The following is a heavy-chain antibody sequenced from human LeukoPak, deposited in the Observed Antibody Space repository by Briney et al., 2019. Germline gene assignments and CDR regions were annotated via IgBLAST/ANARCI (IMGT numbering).Heavy chain of an antibody. CDR3: ARGGGDHSSSLLVSGDDY. CDR1: GYTFTGYY. V-gene: IGHV1-2*02. CDR2: INPDSGGT. J-gene: IGHJ4*02. D-gene: IGHD6-13*01. Sequence: ASVKVSCKASGYTFTGYYMHWVRQAPGQGLEWMGWINPDSGGTNYAQKFQGSVTMTRDTSISTAYMELSRLRSDDTAVYYGARGGGDHSSSLLVSGDDYWGQGTLVTVSS.